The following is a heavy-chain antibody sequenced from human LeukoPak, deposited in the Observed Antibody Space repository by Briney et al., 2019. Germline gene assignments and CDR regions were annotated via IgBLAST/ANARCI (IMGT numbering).Heavy chain of an antibody. CDR1: GFTFSSYE. CDR2: ISSSGSTI. V-gene: IGHV3-48*03. D-gene: IGHD1-20*01. CDR3: ARLSNWNLYYYYYYGMDV. Sequence: GGSLRLSCAASGFTFSSYEMNWVRQAPGKGLEWVSYISSSGSTIYYADSVKGRLTISRDNAKNSLYLQMNSLRAEDTAVYYCARLSNWNLYYYYYYGMDVWGQGTTVTVSS. J-gene: IGHJ6*02.